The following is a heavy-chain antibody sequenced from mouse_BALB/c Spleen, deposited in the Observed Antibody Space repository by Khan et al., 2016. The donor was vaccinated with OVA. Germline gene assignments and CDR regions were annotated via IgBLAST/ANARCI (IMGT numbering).Heavy chain of an antibody. V-gene: IGHV2-9*02. CDR2: IWAGGST. J-gene: IGHJ4*01. Sequence: QVQLKESGPGLVAPSQSLSINCTVSGFTLISYGIHWVRQSPEKGLEWLGIIWAGGSTNYNSALMARLSISKDNSKSQVFLKMNSLQTDDTAMCYSARDDGNYVDAMDYWGQGTSVTVSS. CDR1: GFTLISYG. CDR3: ARDDGNYVDAMDY. D-gene: IGHD2-1*01.